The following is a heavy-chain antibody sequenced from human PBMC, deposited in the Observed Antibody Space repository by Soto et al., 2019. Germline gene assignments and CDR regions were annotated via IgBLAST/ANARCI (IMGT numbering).Heavy chain of an antibody. V-gene: IGHV4-30-4*02. D-gene: IGHD3-22*01. CDR3: ARYYDSSGYYFDD. Sequence: SGTLSLTCNVSGGSISSCNYYWSWIRQPPGKGLDWIGYIYYSGSTYYNPSLKSLVTISVDPSKNQFSLKLSSVNAGATSVYYFARYYDSSGYYFDDWGQGTTVTVSS. J-gene: IGHJ4*02. CDR1: GGSISSCNYY. CDR2: IYYSGST.